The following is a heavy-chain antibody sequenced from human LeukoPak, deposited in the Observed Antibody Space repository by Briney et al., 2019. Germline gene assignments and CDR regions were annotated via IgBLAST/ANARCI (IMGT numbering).Heavy chain of an antibody. Sequence: GGSLRLSCAVSGFTFSSYGMHWVRQAPGKGLEWVAFIRYDGSNKYYADSVKGRFTISRDNSKNTLYLQMNSLRADDTAMYYCTQGPSAYTSWGQGTLVTVSS. CDR1: GFTFSSYG. CDR3: TQGPSAYTS. J-gene: IGHJ5*02. D-gene: IGHD3-16*01. V-gene: IGHV3-30*02. CDR2: IRYDGSNK.